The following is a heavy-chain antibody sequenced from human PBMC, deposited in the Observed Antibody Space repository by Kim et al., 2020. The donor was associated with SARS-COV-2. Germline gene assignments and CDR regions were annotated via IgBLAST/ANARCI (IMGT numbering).Heavy chain of an antibody. V-gene: IGHV4-61*01. J-gene: IGHJ4*02. Sequence: SETLSLTCTVSGGSVSSGSYYWSWIRQPPGKGLEWIEYIYYSGSTNYNPSLKSRVTISVDTSKNQFSLTLSSVTAADTAVYYCARAGYCSAWSVGYWGQG. D-gene: IGHD6-19*01. CDR1: GGSVSSGSYY. CDR3: ARAGYCSAWSVGY. CDR2: IYYSGST.